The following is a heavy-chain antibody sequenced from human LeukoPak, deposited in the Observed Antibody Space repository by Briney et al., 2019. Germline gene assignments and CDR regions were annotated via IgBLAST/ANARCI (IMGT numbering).Heavy chain of an antibody. V-gene: IGHV3-11*01. J-gene: IGHJ4*02. CDR1: GFTFSDYY. Sequence: GGSLRLSCAASGFTFSDYYMSWIRQAPGKGLEWVSYISSSGSTIYYADSVKGRFTISRDNAKNSLYLQMNSLRAEDTAVYYCARDSDYDILPCFDYWGQGTLVTVSS. CDR2: ISSSGSTI. D-gene: IGHD3-9*01. CDR3: ARDSDYDILPCFDY.